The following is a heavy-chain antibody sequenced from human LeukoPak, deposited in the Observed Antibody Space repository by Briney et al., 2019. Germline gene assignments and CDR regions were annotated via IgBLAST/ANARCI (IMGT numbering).Heavy chain of an antibody. V-gene: IGHV3-30*18. CDR3: AKDLGGGELLPYYFDY. CDR1: GFTFSSYG. D-gene: IGHD1-26*01. J-gene: IGHJ4*02. Sequence: GGSLRLSCAASGFTFSSYGVHWVRQAPGKGLEWVAVISYDGSNKYYADSVKGRFTISRDNSKNTLYLQMNSLRAEDTALYYCAKDLGGGELLPYYFDYWGQGTLVTVSS. CDR2: ISYDGSNK.